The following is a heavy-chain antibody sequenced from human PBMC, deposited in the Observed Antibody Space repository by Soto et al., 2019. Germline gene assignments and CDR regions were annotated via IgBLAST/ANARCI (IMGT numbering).Heavy chain of an antibody. D-gene: IGHD3-10*01. V-gene: IGHV3-30*03. J-gene: IGHJ4*02. CDR3: WGGYYFGDY. CDR1: GFTFSSYG. CDR2: ISYDGSNK. Sequence: QVQLVESGGGVVQPGRSLRLSCAASGFTFSSYGMHWVRQAPGKGLEWVATISYDGSNKYYADSVKGRFTISRDNSKNTLYVQMNNLRADDTAVYYCWGGYYFGDYWGQGTLVTVSS.